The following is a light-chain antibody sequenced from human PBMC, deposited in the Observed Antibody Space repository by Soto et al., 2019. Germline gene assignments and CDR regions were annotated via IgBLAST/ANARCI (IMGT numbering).Light chain of an antibody. Sequence: DIQMTQSPSTLSASIGDRVTITCRASQSISRWLAWYRQKPGEAPKLLIYEGSILERGVPSRFSGSGSGTEFTLTISSLQPDDFATFYCQQYNTYSRTFGQGTRVEV. CDR3: QQYNTYSRT. J-gene: IGKJ1*01. CDR2: EGS. V-gene: IGKV1-5*03. CDR1: QSISRW.